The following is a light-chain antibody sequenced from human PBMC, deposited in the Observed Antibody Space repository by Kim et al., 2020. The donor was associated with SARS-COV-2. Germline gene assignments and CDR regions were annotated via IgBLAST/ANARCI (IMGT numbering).Light chain of an antibody. CDR3: QQSSTVPFT. CDR1: QNIGNY. V-gene: IGKV1-39*01. CDR2: AAS. J-gene: IGKJ3*01. Sequence: ASVGDRVIITCRASQNIGNYLSWYQQKQRKAPKLLIYAASSLHTGGPSKFSGSGSGTDFTLTISSLQPEDFGTYYCQQSSTVPFTFGPGTKVDIK.